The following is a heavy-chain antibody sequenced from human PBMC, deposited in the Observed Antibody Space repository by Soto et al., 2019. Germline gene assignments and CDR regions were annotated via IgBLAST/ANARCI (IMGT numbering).Heavy chain of an antibody. V-gene: IGHV3-21*01. CDR2: ISSSSAYI. D-gene: IGHD3-10*01. CDR1: GFTFSTYS. J-gene: IGHJ4*02. CDR3: ARGGRELTRRLDY. Sequence: EVQLVESGGDLVKPGGSLRLSCADSGFTFSTYSMIWVRQAPGKGLEWVSAISSSSAYIFYADSVKGRFTISRDNAKNSLYLQMNSLSAEDTAVYYCARGGRELTRRLDYWGQGTLVTVSS.